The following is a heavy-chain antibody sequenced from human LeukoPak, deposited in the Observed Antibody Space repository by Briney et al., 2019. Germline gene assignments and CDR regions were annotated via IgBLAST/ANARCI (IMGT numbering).Heavy chain of an antibody. J-gene: IGHJ4*02. CDR2: ISYDGSNK. Sequence: PGGSLRLSCAASGFTFSSYAMHWVRQAPGRGLEWVAVISYDGSNKYYADSVKGRFTISRDNSKNTLYLQMNSLRAEDTALYYCAKEPDIVVVPAAIGYWGQGTLVTVSS. CDR3: AKEPDIVVVPAAIGY. CDR1: GFTFSSYA. D-gene: IGHD2-2*02. V-gene: IGHV3-30*18.